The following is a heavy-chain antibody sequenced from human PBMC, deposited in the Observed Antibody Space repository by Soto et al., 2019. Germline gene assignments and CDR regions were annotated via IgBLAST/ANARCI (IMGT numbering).Heavy chain of an antibody. D-gene: IGHD1-26*01. V-gene: IGHV3-30*18. CDR3: AKDPSVSYYQDEGLDY. Sequence: PGRSLSLSYAASGFTFSSYGMCWVRQAPGKGLEWVAVISYDGSNEYYVDSVKGRFTISRDNSKNTLYLQMNSLRAEDTAVYYCAKDPSVSYYQDEGLDYWGQGTLVTVSS. CDR1: GFTFSSYG. J-gene: IGHJ4*02. CDR2: ISYDGSNE.